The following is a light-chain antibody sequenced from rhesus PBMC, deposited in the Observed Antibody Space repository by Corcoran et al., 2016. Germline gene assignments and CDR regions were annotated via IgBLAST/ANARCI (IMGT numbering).Light chain of an antibody. Sequence: EIVMTQSPATLSLSQGESATLSCRASKSVSSSLAWYQPKPGQAPRRLIYGASSSATGIPDRLVGSGSGTEFTLTLSRRETEDLAVYYGQQSSNWPLTFGGGTKVEIK. CDR2: GAS. CDR1: KSVSSS. CDR3: QQSSNWPLT. J-gene: IGKJ4*01. V-gene: IGKV3-42*03.